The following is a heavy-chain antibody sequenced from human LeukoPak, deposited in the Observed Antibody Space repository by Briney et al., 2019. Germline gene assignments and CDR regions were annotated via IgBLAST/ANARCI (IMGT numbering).Heavy chain of an antibody. Sequence: LEASVKVSCKASGYTFTSYGISWVRQAPGQGLEWMGWISAYNGNTNYAQKLQGRVTMTTDTSTSTAYMVLSRLRSDDTAVYYCARGTYFPPDYWGQGTLVTVSS. J-gene: IGHJ4*02. CDR1: GYTFTSYG. D-gene: IGHD2/OR15-2a*01. CDR3: ARGTYFPPDY. CDR2: ISAYNGNT. V-gene: IGHV1-18*01.